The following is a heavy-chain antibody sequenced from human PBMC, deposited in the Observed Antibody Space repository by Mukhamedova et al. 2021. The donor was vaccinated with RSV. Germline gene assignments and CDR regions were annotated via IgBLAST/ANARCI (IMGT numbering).Heavy chain of an antibody. CDR2: INPSGGST. Sequence: GIINPSGGSTSYAQKFQGRVTMTRDTSTSTVYMELSSLRSDDTAVYYCARDVTMTWGQGTLVTVSS. D-gene: IGHD3-22*01. V-gene: IGHV1-46*01. CDR3: ARDVTMT. J-gene: IGHJ4*02.